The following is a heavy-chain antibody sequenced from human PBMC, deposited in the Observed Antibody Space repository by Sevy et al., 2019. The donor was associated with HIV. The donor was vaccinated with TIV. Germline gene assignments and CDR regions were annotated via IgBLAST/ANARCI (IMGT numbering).Heavy chain of an antibody. J-gene: IGHJ6*02. V-gene: IGHV3-33*08. CDR1: GFTFSNYW. Sequence: GGSLRLSCAASGFTFSNYWMSWVRQAPGKGLEWVAAMWYDGSNEYYADSVKGRFTISRDNSKNTLDLQMNSLRAEDTAVYYCARDNLALDVWGQGTTVTVSS. CDR2: MWYDGSNE. CDR3: ARDNLALDV.